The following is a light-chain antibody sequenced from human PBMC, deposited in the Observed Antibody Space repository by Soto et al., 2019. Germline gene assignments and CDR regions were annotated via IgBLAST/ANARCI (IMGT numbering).Light chain of an antibody. J-gene: IGLJ1*01. CDR2: DVS. V-gene: IGLV2-14*01. CDR1: SSDVGGYNY. CDR3: SSYTSSCTLGV. Sequence: QSALTQPASVSGSPGQSITISCSGTSSDVGGYNYVSCYQQHPGKAPKLMIYDVSNRPSGVSNRFSGSKSGNTASLTISGLQAEDEADYYCSSYTSSCTLGVFGTGTKLTVL.